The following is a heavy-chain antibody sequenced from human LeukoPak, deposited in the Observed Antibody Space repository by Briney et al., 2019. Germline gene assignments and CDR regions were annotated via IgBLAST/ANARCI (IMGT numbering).Heavy chain of an antibody. CDR2: ISGSGGST. CDR3: AKDPGYSSGYYGDNFDY. CDR1: GFTFSSYA. V-gene: IGHV3-23*01. Sequence: GGSLRLSCAASGFTFSSYAMSWVRQAPGKGLEWVSAISGSGGSTYYADSVKGRFTISRDNSKNTLYLQMNSLRAEDTAVYYCAKDPGYSSGYYGDNFDYWGQGTLVTVSS. J-gene: IGHJ4*02. D-gene: IGHD3-22*01.